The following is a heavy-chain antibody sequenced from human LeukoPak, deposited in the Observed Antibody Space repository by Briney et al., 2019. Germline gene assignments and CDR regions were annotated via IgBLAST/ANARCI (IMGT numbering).Heavy chain of an antibody. CDR2: FDPEDGET. CDR3: ATLAIGATTPGADY. CDR1: GYTLTELS. J-gene: IGHJ4*02. Sequence: ASVKVSCKVSGYTLTELSMHWVRQAPGKGLEWMGGFDPEDGETICAQKFQGRVTMTEDTSTDTAYMELSSLRSEDTAVYYCATLAIGATTPGADYWGQGTLVTVSS. V-gene: IGHV1-24*01. D-gene: IGHD1-26*01.